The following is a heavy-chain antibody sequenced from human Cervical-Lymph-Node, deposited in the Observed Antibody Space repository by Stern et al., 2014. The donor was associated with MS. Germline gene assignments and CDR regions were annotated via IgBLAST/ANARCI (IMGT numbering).Heavy chain of an antibody. J-gene: IGHJ3*02. V-gene: IGHV1-18*01. CDR2: IRAYNSNT. D-gene: IGHD2-15*01. CDR1: GYTFTSYG. CDR3: ARGLLGSENAFDI. Sequence: VQLVESGAEVKKPGASVKVFCKASGYTFTSYGISWVRQAPGQGLEWMGCIRAYNSNTNYAQRLQGRVTMTTDTSTSTAYMELRSLRSDDTAVYFCARGLLGSENAFDIWGQGTMVTVSS.